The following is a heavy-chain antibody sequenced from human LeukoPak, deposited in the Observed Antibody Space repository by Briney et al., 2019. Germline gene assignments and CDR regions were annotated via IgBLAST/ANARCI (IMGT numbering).Heavy chain of an antibody. CDR2: INPRGGST. J-gene: IGHJ6*02. CDR1: GYSFTSYY. Sequence: ASVKVSCKASGYSFTSYYMHWVRQAPGQGLEWMGIINPRGGSTSYAQKFQGRVTMTRDTSTSTVYMELSSLRSEDTAVYYCARGERDYDSSGYHYYYYGMDVWGQGTTVTVSS. V-gene: IGHV1-46*01. D-gene: IGHD3-22*01. CDR3: ARGERDYDSSGYHYYYYGMDV.